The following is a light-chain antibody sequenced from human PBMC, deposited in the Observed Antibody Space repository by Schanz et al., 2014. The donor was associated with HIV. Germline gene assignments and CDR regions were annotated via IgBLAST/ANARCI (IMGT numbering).Light chain of an antibody. Sequence: IQMTQSPSTVSASIGDRVTITCRASQTIGRFLAWYQQKPGSAPVLLIYQASTLETGVPSRFSGSGSGTEFTLTISRLQPDDLGTYYCQQYNNRSPFTFGPGTKLEIK. J-gene: IGKJ2*01. V-gene: IGKV1-5*03. CDR1: QTIGRF. CDR2: QAS. CDR3: QQYNNRSPFT.